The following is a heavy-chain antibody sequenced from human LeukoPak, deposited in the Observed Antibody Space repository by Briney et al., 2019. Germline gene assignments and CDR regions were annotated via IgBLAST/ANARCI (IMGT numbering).Heavy chain of an antibody. J-gene: IGHJ4*02. CDR1: GYTFTGYY. D-gene: IGHD6-19*01. CDR2: INPNSGGT. CDR3: ARVVYSSGWYNFDY. V-gene: IGHV1-2*02. Sequence: ASVMVSCKASGYTFTGYYMHWVRQAPGQGLEWMGWINPNSGGTNYAQKFQGRVTMTRDTSISTAYMELSRLRSDDTAVYYCARVVYSSGWYNFDYWGQGTLVTVSS.